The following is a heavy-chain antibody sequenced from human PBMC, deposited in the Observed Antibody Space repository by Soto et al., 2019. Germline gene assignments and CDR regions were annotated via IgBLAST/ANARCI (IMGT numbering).Heavy chain of an antibody. J-gene: IGHJ4*02. CDR2: IYHSGST. V-gene: IGHV4-30-2*01. CDR1: GGSISSGGYS. D-gene: IGHD5-12*01. CDR3: AAGGGLPRYY. Sequence: QLQLQESGSGLVKPSQTLSLTCAVSGGSISSGGYSWSWIRQPPGKGLEWIGYIYHSGSTYYNPYLKSRVTMSVNRSKNQFSLKLRSVTAADTAVYYCAAGGGLPRYYWGPGTLVTVSS.